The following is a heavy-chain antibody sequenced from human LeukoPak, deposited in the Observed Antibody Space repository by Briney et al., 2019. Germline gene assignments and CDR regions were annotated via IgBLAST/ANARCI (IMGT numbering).Heavy chain of an antibody. D-gene: IGHD6-19*01. CDR1: GFTVSSFA. CDR3: AKSKQWLIHDDY. J-gene: IGHJ4*02. Sequence: GGSLRFSCSASGFTVSSFAMSWLRQGQGNGWEGGSAISGSGGSTYYADSGKGRFTISRANSKNTLYLKMNSLRAEDTAVYYCAKSKQWLIHDDYWGQGTLVTVSS. V-gene: IGHV3-23*01. CDR2: ISGSGGST.